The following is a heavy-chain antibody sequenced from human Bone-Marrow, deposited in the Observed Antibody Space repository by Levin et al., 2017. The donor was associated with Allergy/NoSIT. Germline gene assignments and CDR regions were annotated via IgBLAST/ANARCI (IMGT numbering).Heavy chain of an antibody. V-gene: IGHV3-11*05. Sequence: AGESLKISCEASGFPFSDYHMTWIRQAPGKGQEWVAYITDSGTFIKYEDSVRGRFTISRDNAKNSLYLQMDSLRVEDTAVYYCARDRLGARAFDIWGQGTMVTVSS. CDR3: ARDRLGARAFDI. J-gene: IGHJ3*02. CDR1: GFPFSDYH. D-gene: IGHD6-25*01. CDR2: ITDSGTFI.